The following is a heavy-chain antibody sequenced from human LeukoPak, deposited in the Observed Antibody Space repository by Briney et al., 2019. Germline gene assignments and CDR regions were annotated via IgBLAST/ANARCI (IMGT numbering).Heavy chain of an antibody. CDR3: AKDQADTVTTLFDAFDI. Sequence: GSLVLSCAASGFTFSSYAMYWGRQAPGKGLEWVAVISYDGSNKYYADSVKGRFTISRDNSKNTLYLQMNSLRAEDTAIYYCAKDQADTVTTLFDAFDIWGQGTTVTVSS. CDR2: ISYDGSNK. V-gene: IGHV3-30-3*01. CDR1: GFTFSSYA. J-gene: IGHJ3*02. D-gene: IGHD4-17*01.